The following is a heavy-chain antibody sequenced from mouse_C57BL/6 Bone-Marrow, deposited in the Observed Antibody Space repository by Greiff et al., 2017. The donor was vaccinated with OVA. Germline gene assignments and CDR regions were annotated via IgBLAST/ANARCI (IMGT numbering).Heavy chain of an antibody. CDR1: GYTFTSYG. CDR3: ACPSIDQYYFDY. V-gene: IGHV1-81*01. CDR2: IYPRSGNT. Sequence: QVQLQQSGAELARPGASVKLSCKASGYTFTSYGISWVKQRTGQGLEWIGEIYPRSGNTYYNEKFKGKATLTADKSSSTAYMELRSLTSEDSAVYFCACPSIDQYYFDYWGQGTTLTVSS. D-gene: IGHD6-1*01. J-gene: IGHJ2*01.